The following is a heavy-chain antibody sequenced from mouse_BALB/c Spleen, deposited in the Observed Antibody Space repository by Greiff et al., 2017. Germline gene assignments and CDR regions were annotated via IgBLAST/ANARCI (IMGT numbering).Heavy chain of an antibody. J-gene: IGHJ3*01. Sequence: EVMLVESGPGLVKPSQSLSLTCTVTGYSITSDYAWNWIRQFPGNKLEWMGYISYSGSTSYNPSLKSRISITRDTSKNQFFLQLNSVTTEDTATYYCARGDGSSYAAWFAYWGQGTLVTVSA. V-gene: IGHV3-2*02. CDR2: ISYSGST. CDR3: ARGDGSSYAAWFAY. D-gene: IGHD1-1*01. CDR1: GYSITSDYA.